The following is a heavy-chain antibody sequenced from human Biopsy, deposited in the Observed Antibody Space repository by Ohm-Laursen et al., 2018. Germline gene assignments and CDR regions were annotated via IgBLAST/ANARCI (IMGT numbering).Heavy chain of an antibody. D-gene: IGHD3-9*01. Sequence: SDYASCKVYGHSFTKYYINWVRQAPGQGLEWMGIINPTGGTTSYAEKFQGRVTLTRDTSTGTVYLELNSLIYEDTALYYCARDETGSSVFGPYYYGMDVWGQGTTVTVSS. CDR2: INPTGGTT. CDR1: GHSFTKYY. V-gene: IGHV1-46*01. J-gene: IGHJ6*02. CDR3: ARDETGSSVFGPYYYGMDV.